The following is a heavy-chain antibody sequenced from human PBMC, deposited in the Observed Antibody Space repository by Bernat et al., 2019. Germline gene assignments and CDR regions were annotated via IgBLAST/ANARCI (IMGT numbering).Heavy chain of an antibody. D-gene: IGHD6-13*01. V-gene: IGHV4-39*01. Sequence: QLQLQESGPGLVKPSETLSLTCTVSGGSISSSSYYWGWIRQPPGKGLEWIGSIYYSGSTYYNPSLKSRVTISVDTSKNQFSLKLSSVTAEDTAVYYCGRAIGYSSSWYVTLLGWYFDLWGRGTLVTVSS. CDR3: GRAIGYSSSWYVTLLGWYFDL. CDR1: GGSISSSSYY. J-gene: IGHJ2*01. CDR2: IYYSGST.